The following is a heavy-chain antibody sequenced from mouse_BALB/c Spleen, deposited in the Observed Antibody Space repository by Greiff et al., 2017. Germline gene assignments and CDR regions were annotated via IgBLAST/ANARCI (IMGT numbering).Heavy chain of an antibody. J-gene: IGHJ1*01. CDR2: ISSGSSTI. CDR3: ARENHWYFDV. V-gene: IGHV5-17*02. Sequence: DVKLVESGGGLVQPGGSRKLSCAASGFTFSSFGMHWVRQAPEKGLEWVAYISSGSSTIYYADTGKGRFTISRDNPKNTLFLQMTSLRSEDTAMYYCARENHWYFDVWGAGTTVTVSS. CDR1: GFTFSSFG.